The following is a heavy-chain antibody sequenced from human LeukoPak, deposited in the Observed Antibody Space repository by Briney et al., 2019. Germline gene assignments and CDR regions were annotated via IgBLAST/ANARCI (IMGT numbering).Heavy chain of an antibody. Sequence: SETLSLTCAVYGGSFSGYYWSWIRQPPGKGLEWIGEINHSGSTNYNPSLKSRVTISVDTSKNQFPLKLSSVTAADTAVYYCARGGWIQLWLRARNAFDIWGQGTMVTVSS. D-gene: IGHD5-18*01. V-gene: IGHV4-34*01. CDR1: GGSFSGYY. J-gene: IGHJ3*02. CDR3: ARGGWIQLWLRARNAFDI. CDR2: INHSGST.